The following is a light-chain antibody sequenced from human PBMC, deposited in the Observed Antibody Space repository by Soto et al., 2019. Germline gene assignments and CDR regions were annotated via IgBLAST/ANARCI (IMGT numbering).Light chain of an antibody. J-gene: IGKJ4*01. V-gene: IGKV3-11*01. CDR1: QSVSTY. Sequence: ETVLTQSPAPLALSPGERATLSCRASQSVSTYLAWYQQNPGQAPRLLIYDASNRATGIPARFSGSGSGTDFTLTISSLEPEDFAVYYCQQRSNWPLTFGGGTKVEIK. CDR3: QQRSNWPLT. CDR2: DAS.